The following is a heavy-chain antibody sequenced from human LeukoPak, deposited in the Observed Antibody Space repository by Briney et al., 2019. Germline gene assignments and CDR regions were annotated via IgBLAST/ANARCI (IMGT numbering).Heavy chain of an antibody. Sequence: PSETLSLTCTVSGGSISGYHWSWIRQPPGKGLEWIGEINHSGSTNYNPSLKSRVTISVDTSKNQFSLKLSSVTAADTAVYYCARGTHYYGSGSYSDAFDIWGQGTMVTVSS. V-gene: IGHV4-34*01. J-gene: IGHJ3*02. D-gene: IGHD3-10*01. CDR3: ARGTHYYGSGSYSDAFDI. CDR2: INHSGST. CDR1: GGSISGYH.